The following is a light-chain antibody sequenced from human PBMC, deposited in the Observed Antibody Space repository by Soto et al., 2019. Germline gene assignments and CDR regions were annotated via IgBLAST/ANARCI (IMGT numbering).Light chain of an antibody. CDR3: QKYNGAPLT. Sequence: DIQMTQSPSSLSASVGDRVTITCRAGQGISNSLAWYQQKPGKVPKLLIYAASTLQSGVPSRFSGSGSGTDFTLTIISLQPEDVATYYCQKYNGAPLTFGGGTKVEIK. J-gene: IGKJ4*01. V-gene: IGKV1-27*01. CDR2: AAS. CDR1: QGISNS.